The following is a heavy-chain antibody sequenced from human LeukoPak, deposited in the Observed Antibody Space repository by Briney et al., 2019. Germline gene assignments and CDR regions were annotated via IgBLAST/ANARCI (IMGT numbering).Heavy chain of an antibody. Sequence: SETLSLTCTVSGGSISSYYWSWIRQPAGKGLEWIGRIYTSGSTNYNPSLKSRVTMSVDTSKNQFSLKLSSVTAADTVVYYCARDMHYYDTSGVDAFDIWGQGTMVTVSS. CDR2: IYTSGST. CDR1: GGSISSYY. CDR3: ARDMHYYDTSGVDAFDI. D-gene: IGHD3-22*01. J-gene: IGHJ3*02. V-gene: IGHV4-4*07.